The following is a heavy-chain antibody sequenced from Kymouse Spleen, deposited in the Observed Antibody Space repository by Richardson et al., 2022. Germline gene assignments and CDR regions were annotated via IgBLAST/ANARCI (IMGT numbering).Heavy chain of an antibody. CDR2: INHSGST. V-gene: IGHV4-34*01. CDR1: GGSFSGYY. D-gene: IGHD3-3*01. Sequence: QVQLQQWGAGLLKPSETLSLTCAVYGGSFSGYYWSWIRQPPGKGLEWIGEINHSGSTNYNPSLKSRVTISVDTSKNQFSLKLSSVTAADTAVYYCARGITIFGVVIIHYYGMDVWGQGTTVTVSS. J-gene: IGHJ6*02. CDR3: ARGITIFGVVIIHYYGMDV.